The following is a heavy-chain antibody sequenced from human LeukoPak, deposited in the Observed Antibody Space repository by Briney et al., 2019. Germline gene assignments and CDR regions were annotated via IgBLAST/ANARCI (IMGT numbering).Heavy chain of an antibody. CDR3: ARARNIVGANPAYYYYYMDV. CDR2: IIPIFGTA. V-gene: IGHV1-69*05. CDR1: GGTFSSYA. J-gene: IGHJ6*03. Sequence: SVKVSCKASGGTFSSYAISWVRQAPGQGLEWMGGIIPIFGTANYAQKFQGRVTITTDESTSKAYMELSSLRSEDTAVYYCARARNIVGANPAYYYYYMDVWGKGTTVTVSS. D-gene: IGHD1-26*01.